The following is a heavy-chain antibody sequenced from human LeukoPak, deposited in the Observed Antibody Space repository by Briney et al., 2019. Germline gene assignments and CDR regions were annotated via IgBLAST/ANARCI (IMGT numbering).Heavy chain of an antibody. CDR2: ISYDGSNK. Sequence: GGSLRLSCAASGFTFSSYGMHWVRQAPGKGLEWVAVISYDGSNKYYADSVKGRFTISRDNSKNTLYLQMNSLRAEDTAVYYCAKRLAYYYYGMDVWGQGTTVTVSS. V-gene: IGHV3-30*18. CDR1: GFTFSSYG. CDR3: AKRLAYYYYGMDV. J-gene: IGHJ6*02.